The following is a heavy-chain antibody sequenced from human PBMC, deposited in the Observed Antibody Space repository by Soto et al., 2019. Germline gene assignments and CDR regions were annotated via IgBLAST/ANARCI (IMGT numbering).Heavy chain of an antibody. CDR1: GYTFTSYD. CDR3: AGEVGYSYGYYYYYGMDV. Sequence: GASVKVSCKASGYTFTSYDINWVRQATGQGLEWMGWMNPNSGNTGYAQKFQGRVTMTRNTSISTAYMELSSLRSEDTAVYYCAGEVGYSYGYYYYYGMDVWGQGTTVTVSS. J-gene: IGHJ6*02. D-gene: IGHD5-18*01. CDR2: MNPNSGNT. V-gene: IGHV1-8*01.